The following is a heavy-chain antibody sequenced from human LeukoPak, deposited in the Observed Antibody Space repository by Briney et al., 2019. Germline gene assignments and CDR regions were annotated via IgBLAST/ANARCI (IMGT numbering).Heavy chain of an antibody. CDR2: INPNSGGT. Sequence: ASVKVSCKASGYTFTGYYMHWVRQAPGQGLEWMGWINPNSGGTNYAQKFQGRVTMTRDTSISTAYMELSRLRSDDTTVYHCARGVTMIVVVMLDWGQGTLVTVSS. V-gene: IGHV1-2*02. CDR3: ARGVTMIVVVMLD. CDR1: GYTFTGYY. D-gene: IGHD3-22*01. J-gene: IGHJ4*02.